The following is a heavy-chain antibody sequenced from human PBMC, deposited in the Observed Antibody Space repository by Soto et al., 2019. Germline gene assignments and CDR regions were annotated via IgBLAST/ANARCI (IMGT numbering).Heavy chain of an antibody. D-gene: IGHD3-10*01. V-gene: IGHV3-48*03. Sequence: EVQLLESGGGLVQPGGSLRLSCGVSGFTFNDFEMNWVRQAPGKGLEWLAYIDGSGTTKKYADSVRGRFTSSRDNPNNSLFLQMSSLSAADPAIYYCARGFGRFNYWGQGTLVSVSS. CDR2: IDGSGTTK. J-gene: IGHJ4*02. CDR1: GFTFNDFE. CDR3: ARGFGRFNY.